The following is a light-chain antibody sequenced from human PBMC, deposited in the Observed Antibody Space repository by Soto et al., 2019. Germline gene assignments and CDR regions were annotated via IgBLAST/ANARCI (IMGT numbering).Light chain of an antibody. J-gene: IGKJ1*01. CDR3: QQAGSFPPT. CDR1: QGINRY. CDR2: SAS. Sequence: DIQMTQSPSSVSASVGDTVTITCRASQGINRYLAWYQQKAGKAPKLLIYSASTLQSGVPSRFSGSGSGTAFTLTISSLQPEDFATYFCQQAGSFPPTFGQGTKVEIK. V-gene: IGKV1-12*01.